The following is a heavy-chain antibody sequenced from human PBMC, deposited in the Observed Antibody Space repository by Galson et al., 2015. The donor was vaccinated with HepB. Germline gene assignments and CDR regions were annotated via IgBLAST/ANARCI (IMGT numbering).Heavy chain of an antibody. CDR1: GFIFSNNA. V-gene: IGHV3-23*01. Sequence: SLRLSCAASGFIFSNNAMSWVRQAPGEGLEWVSAISGSGDSTYYADSVRGRFTISGDNSKNTLYLQMSTLRAEDTAVYYCARWSGISYDCWGQGTLVTVSS. CDR2: ISGSGDST. D-gene: IGHD3-10*02. J-gene: IGHJ4*02. CDR3: ARWSGISYDC.